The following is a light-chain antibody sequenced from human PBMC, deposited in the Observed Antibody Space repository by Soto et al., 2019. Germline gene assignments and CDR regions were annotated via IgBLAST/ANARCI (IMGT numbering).Light chain of an antibody. Sequence: EIVLTQSPGTLSLSPGERATLSCRASESVSDNYLAWYQQRSGQAPRLVIYGASSRASAVPYRFSGSGSGADFTLPISRLEPEDFGVYYCQQYGSSPLTFGGGTKVEIK. CDR3: QQYGSSPLT. CDR2: GAS. CDR1: ESVSDNY. J-gene: IGKJ4*01. V-gene: IGKV3-20*01.